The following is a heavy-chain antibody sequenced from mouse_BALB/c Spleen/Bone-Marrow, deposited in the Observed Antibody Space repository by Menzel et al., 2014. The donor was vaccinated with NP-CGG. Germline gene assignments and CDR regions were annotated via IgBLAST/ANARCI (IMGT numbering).Heavy chain of an antibody. CDR2: INSNGGST. D-gene: IGHD1-1*01. V-gene: IGHV5-6-3*01. J-gene: IGHJ2*01. CDR3: ARERYYGTGRINEH. Sequence: EVKLVESGGGLVQPGGSLKLSCAASGFTFSSYGMSWVRQTPDKRLELVATINSNGGSTYYPDSVKGPFPISRDTAKNTLCLQMSSRKTEDTAMYYCARERYYGTGRINEHRGQ. CDR1: GFTFSSYG.